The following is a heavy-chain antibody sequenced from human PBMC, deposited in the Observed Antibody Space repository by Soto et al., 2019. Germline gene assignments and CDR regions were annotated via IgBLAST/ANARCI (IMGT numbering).Heavy chain of an antibody. Sequence: QVQLVQSGAEVKKPGSSVKVSCKASGGTFSSYAISWVRQAPGQGLEWMGGIIPIFGTANYAQKFQGRVTITXXEXRXXGYMELSSLRSEDTAVDYWARDESKGIAAAGPFDYWGQGTLVTVSS. V-gene: IGHV1-69*05. CDR2: IIPIFGTA. CDR3: ARDESKGIAAAGPFDY. J-gene: IGHJ4*02. CDR1: GGTFSSYA. D-gene: IGHD6-13*01.